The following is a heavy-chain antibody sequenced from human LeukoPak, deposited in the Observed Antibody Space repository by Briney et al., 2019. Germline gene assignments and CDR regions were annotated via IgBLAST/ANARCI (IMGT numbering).Heavy chain of an antibody. V-gene: IGHV1-18*01. CDR1: GYTFNSYG. J-gene: IGHJ6*02. D-gene: IGHD3-10*01. CDR2: ISAYNGNT. Sequence: ASVKVSCKASGYTFNSYGISWVRQAPGQGLEWMGWISAYNGNTNYAQKLQGRVTMTTDTSTSTAYMELRSLRSDDTAVYYCARENRITMVRGVIGYYYYYYGMDVWGQGTTVTVSS. CDR3: ARENRITMVRGVIGYYYYYYGMDV.